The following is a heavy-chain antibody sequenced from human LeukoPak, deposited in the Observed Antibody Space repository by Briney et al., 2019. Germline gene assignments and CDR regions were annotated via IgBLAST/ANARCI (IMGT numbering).Heavy chain of an antibody. CDR3: ARERSRGIAVAGGGHWYFDL. CDR1: GFTFSSYS. D-gene: IGHD6-19*01. CDR2: ISSSSSYI. J-gene: IGHJ2*01. V-gene: IGHV3-21*01. Sequence: GGSLRLSCAASGFTFSSYSMNWVRQAPGKGLEGVSSISSSSSYIYYADSVKGRFTISRDNAKNSLHLQMNSLRAEDTAVYYCARERSRGIAVAGGGHWYFDLWGRGTLVTVSS.